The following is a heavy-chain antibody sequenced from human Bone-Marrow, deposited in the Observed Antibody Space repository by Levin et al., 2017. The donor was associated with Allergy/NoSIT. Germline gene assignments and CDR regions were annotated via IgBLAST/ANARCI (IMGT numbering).Heavy chain of an antibody. Sequence: GESLKISCVGSGFTFSSYSMNWVRQAPGKGLEWVSYISSTGNVVYYTDSVKGRFTISRDKAQNSISLQIRSLRAEDTALYYCASEGLGGMDVWGQGTTVTVSS. D-gene: IGHD3-16*01. CDR1: GFTFSSYS. CDR3: ASEGLGGMDV. CDR2: ISSTGNVV. V-gene: IGHV3-48*01. J-gene: IGHJ6*02.